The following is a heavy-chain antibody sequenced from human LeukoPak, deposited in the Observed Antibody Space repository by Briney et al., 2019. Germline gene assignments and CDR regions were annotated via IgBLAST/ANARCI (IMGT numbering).Heavy chain of an antibody. D-gene: IGHD3-10*01. CDR1: GFTFSSYW. Sequence: GGSLRLSCAASGFTFSSYWMSWVRQAPGKELEWVANIKQDGSEKYYVDSVKGRFTISRDNAKNSLYLQMNSLRAEDTAVYYCASALLWFGESPDYWGQGTLVTVSS. J-gene: IGHJ4*02. V-gene: IGHV3-7*01. CDR2: IKQDGSEK. CDR3: ASALLWFGESPDY.